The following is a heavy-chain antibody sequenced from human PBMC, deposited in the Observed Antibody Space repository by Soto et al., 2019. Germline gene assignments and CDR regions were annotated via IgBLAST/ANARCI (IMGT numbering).Heavy chain of an antibody. Sequence: SQPLSLTCTVSDVTSISLCGSWIRKPTGKGLEWIGYIYYSGSTNYNPSLKSRVTISVDTSKNQFSLKLSSVTAADTAVYYCARHVNYWSDTSHCSYGMDVWCQGTTVTVSS. J-gene: IGHJ6*02. CDR3: ARHVNYWSDTSHCSYGMDV. D-gene: IGHD2-2*01. CDR1: DVTSISLC. CDR2: IYYSGST. V-gene: IGHV4-59*08.